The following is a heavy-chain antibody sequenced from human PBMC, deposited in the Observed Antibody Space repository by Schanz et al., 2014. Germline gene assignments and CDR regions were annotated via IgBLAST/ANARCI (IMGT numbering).Heavy chain of an antibody. V-gene: IGHV4-61*10. Sequence: QVQLQESGPGLVKPSQTLSLTCSVSGGSISSWSYYWNWIRQPAGKGLEWIGYIYYSGSSDYNPSLKSRVTISVDTSKSQFSLKLSSVTAADTAVYYCARGCYGSGSYREFHYCGQGTLVTDSS. CDR2: IYYSGSS. CDR1: GGSISSWSYY. CDR3: ARGCYGSGSYREFHY. J-gene: IGHJ4*02. D-gene: IGHD3-10*01.